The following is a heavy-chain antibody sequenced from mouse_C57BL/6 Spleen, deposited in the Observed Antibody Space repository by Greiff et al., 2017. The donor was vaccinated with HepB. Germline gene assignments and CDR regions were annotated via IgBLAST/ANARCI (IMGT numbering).Heavy chain of an antibody. CDR3: TTPLGYGYDTAWFAY. D-gene: IGHD2-2*01. V-gene: IGHV14-4*01. CDR2: IDPENGDT. J-gene: IGHJ3*01. CDR1: GFNIKDDY. Sequence: EVQLQQSGAELVRPGASVKLSCTASGFNIKDDYMHWVKQRPEQGLEWIGWIDPENGDTEYASKFQGKATITADTSSNTAYLQLSSLTSEDTAVYYCTTPLGYGYDTAWFAYWGQGTLVTVSA.